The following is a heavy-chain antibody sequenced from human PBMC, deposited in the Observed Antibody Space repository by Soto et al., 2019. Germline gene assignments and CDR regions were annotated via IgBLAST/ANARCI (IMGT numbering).Heavy chain of an antibody. CDR3: ARGHIVATILDY. J-gene: IGHJ4*02. V-gene: IGHV3-48*03. D-gene: IGHD5-12*01. Sequence: GGSLRLSCAASGFIFSNYEMSWVRQAPGKGPEWVSYIDHSGTTIYYADSVKGRFTISRDNAKNSLFLQMNSLRAEDTAVYYCARGHIVATILDYWGQGTLVTVSS. CDR2: IDHSGTTI. CDR1: GFIFSNYE.